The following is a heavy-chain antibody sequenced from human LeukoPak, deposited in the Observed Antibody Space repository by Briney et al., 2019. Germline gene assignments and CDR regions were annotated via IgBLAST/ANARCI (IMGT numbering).Heavy chain of an antibody. J-gene: IGHJ6*02. Sequence: SETLSLTCSVSGGSISSYYWIWIRQPPGKGLEWIGYIYYSGSTNYNPSLKSRVTISVDTFKNQLSLKLSSVTAADTAVYYCARFYYYGMDVWGQGTTVTVSS. CDR1: GGSISSYY. CDR2: IYYSGST. CDR3: ARFYYYGMDV. V-gene: IGHV4-59*01.